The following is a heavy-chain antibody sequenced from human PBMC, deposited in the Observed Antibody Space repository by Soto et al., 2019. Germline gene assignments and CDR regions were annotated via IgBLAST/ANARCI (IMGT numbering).Heavy chain of an antibody. CDR3: ARGRIFGVVIIIYYYMDV. CDR1: GYNFTSYD. V-gene: IGHV1-8*01. D-gene: IGHD3-3*02. J-gene: IGHJ6*03. CDR2: MNPNSGNT. Sequence: ASVKVSCKASGYNFTSYDINWVRQATGQGLEWMGWMNPNSGNTGYAQKFQGRVTMTRNTSISTAYMELSSLRSEDTAVYYCARGRIFGVVIIIYYYMDVWGKGTTVTVSS.